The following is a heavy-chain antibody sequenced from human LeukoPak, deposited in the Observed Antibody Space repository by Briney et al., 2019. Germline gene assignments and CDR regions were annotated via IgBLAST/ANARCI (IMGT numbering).Heavy chain of an antibody. CDR2: INPNSGGT. J-gene: IGHJ4*02. V-gene: IGHV1-2*02. D-gene: IGHD6-19*01. Sequence: ATVKASCKASGYTFTTYYVHWVRQAPGQGLEWMGWINPNSGGTNSAQKFQGRVTMTRDTSISTAYMELSRLRSDDTAVYYCARVGSDSSGWRRFDYWGQGTLVTVSS. CDR3: ARVGSDSSGWRRFDY. CDR1: GYTFTTYY.